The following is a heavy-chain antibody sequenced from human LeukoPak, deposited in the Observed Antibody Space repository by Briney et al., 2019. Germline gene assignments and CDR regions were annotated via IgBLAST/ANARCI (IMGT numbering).Heavy chain of an antibody. V-gene: IGHV1-2*02. J-gene: IGHJ4*02. Sequence: GASVKVSCKASGYTFTGYYMHWVRQAPGQGLEWMGWINPNSGGTNYAQKFQGRVTMTRDTSISTAYMELSRLRSDDTAVYYCARDSPPVLLWFGESYPGFDYWGQGTLVTVSS. CDR3: ARDSPPVLLWFGESYPGFDY. D-gene: IGHD3-10*01. CDR2: INPNSGGT. CDR1: GYTFTGYY.